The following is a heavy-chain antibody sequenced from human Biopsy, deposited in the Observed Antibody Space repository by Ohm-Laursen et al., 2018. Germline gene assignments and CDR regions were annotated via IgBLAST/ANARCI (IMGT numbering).Heavy chain of an antibody. CDR3: AREAGEHSLLGLDH. J-gene: IGHJ4*02. V-gene: IGHV4-4*07. Sequence: SDTLSLTCTVSGDSINSSYWSWIRQPAGKGLEWIGRIFSGGTTNYNPSLQSRVTMSIDASKNQFSLRLNSVTAADTAVYYCAREAGEHSLLGLDHWGQGALVTVSS. CDR2: IFSGGTT. D-gene: IGHD1/OR15-1a*01. CDR1: GDSINSSY.